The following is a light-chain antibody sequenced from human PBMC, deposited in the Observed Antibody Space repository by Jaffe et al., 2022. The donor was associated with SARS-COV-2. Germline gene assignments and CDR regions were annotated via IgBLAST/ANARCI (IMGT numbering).Light chain of an antibody. Sequence: DIQMTQSPSSLSASVGDRVTITCRASQNIRNSLNWYQQRPGKAPQLLIYAASSLHYGVPSRFSGSGSGTDFTLTVSSLQPEDFAAYFCHQSYRTPYTFGQATKLEIK. CDR3: HQSYRTPYT. J-gene: IGKJ2*01. CDR2: AAS. CDR1: QNIRNS. V-gene: IGKV1-39*01.